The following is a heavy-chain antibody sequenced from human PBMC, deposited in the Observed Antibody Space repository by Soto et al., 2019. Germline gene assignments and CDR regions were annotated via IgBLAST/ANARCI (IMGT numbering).Heavy chain of an antibody. V-gene: IGHV1-69*13. Sequence: GASVKVSCKASGGTFSSYAISWVRQAPGQGLEWMGGIIPIFGTANYAQKFQGRVTITADESTSTAYMELSSLRSEDTAVYYCARLPRLDPDMVNWFDPWGQGTLVTVSS. CDR1: GGTFSSYA. D-gene: IGHD5-18*01. J-gene: IGHJ5*02. CDR2: IIPIFGTA. CDR3: ARLPRLDPDMVNWFDP.